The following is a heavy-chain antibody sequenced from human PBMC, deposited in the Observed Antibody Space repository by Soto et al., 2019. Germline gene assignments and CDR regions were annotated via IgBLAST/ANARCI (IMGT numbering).Heavy chain of an antibody. CDR3: ARDLVVVPAAILRFDP. CDR2: ISSSSSYI. CDR1: GFTFSSYS. Sequence: LRLSCAASGFTFSSYSMDWVRQAPGKGLEWVSSISSSSSYIYYADSVKGRFTISRDNAKNSLYLQMNSLRAEDTAVYYCARDLVVVPAAILRFDPWGQGTLVTVSS. V-gene: IGHV3-21*01. J-gene: IGHJ5*02. D-gene: IGHD2-2*01.